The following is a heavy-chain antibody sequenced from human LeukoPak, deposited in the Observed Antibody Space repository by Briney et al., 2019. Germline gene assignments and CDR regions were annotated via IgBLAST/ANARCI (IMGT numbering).Heavy chain of an antibody. Sequence: PGGSLRLSCAASGFTFSDSAIHWVRQASGKGLEWVGRIRTEFNSYATVYSASVKGRFTISRYDSKNMAFLQMSSLRAEDTAVYYCTSQKDYYINSWGPGTLVTVSS. CDR2: IRTEFNSYAT. CDR3: TSQKDYYINS. V-gene: IGHV3-73*01. J-gene: IGHJ5*02. CDR1: GFTFSDSA. D-gene: IGHD3-10*01.